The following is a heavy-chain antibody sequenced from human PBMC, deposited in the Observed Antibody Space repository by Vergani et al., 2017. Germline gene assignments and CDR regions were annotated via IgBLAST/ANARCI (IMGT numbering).Heavy chain of an antibody. Sequence: QVQLQQWGAGLLKPSETLSLTCAVYGGSFSGYYWSWIRQPPGKGLEWIGYIYYSGSTNYNPSLKSRVTISVDTSKNQFSLKLSSVTAADTAVYYCARDQSGYNYWGQGTLVTVSS. D-gene: IGHD5-12*01. CDR2: IYYSGST. CDR1: GGSFSGYY. J-gene: IGHJ4*02. V-gene: IGHV4-34*11. CDR3: ARDQSGYNY.